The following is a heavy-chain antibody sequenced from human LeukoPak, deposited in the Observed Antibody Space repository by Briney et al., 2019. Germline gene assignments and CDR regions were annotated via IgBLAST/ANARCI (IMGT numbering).Heavy chain of an antibody. CDR1: GYTFTSYG. D-gene: IGHD3-3*01. V-gene: IGHV1-18*01. Sequence: ASVKVSCKASGYTFTSYGISWVRQAPGQGLEWMGWISAYNGNTNYAQKLQGRVTMTTDTSTSTANMELRSLRSDDTAVYYCARDPSYYDFWSGYYRHYFDYWGQGTLVTVSS. CDR2: ISAYNGNT. J-gene: IGHJ4*02. CDR3: ARDPSYYDFWSGYYRHYFDY.